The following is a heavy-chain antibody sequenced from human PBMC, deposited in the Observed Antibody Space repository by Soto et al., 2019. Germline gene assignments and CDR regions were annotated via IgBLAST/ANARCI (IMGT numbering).Heavy chain of an antibody. D-gene: IGHD1-1*01. V-gene: IGHV3-30-3*01. CDR2: ISYDGSKK. CDR3: ARGNRDAYNTIDY. J-gene: IGHJ4*02. Sequence: HLVESGGGVVQPGRSLRLSCAASGFTLSSYAFHWVRQAPGKGLEWVTLISYDGSKKYYADPVKGRFTISRDNSKNTVYLEMNSLRDEDTATYYCARGNRDAYNTIDYWGQGTLVTVSS. CDR1: GFTLSSYA.